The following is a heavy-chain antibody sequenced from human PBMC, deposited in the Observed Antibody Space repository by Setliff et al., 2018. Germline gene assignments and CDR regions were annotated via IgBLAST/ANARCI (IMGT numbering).Heavy chain of an antibody. D-gene: IGHD3-16*01. CDR2: IHYSVST. CDR1: VGSISSYY. V-gene: IGHV4-59*01. J-gene: IGHJ4*02. CDR3: ARLRGAFDY. Sequence: TLSLPCPVSVGSISSYYWSWTRQPPGKRLEWIGYIHYSVSTNYNPSLESRVTISVDTSKNQFSLRLNSATAADTAVYYCARLRGAFDYWGQGTLVTVSS.